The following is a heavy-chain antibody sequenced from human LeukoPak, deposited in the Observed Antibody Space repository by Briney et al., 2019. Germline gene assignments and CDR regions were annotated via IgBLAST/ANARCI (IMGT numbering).Heavy chain of an antibody. Sequence: GGSLRLSCAGSGLTLRNYAMSWVRQAPGKGLDWVSVISGSGTSTDYAESVKGRFTISRDNSKNTVYLQMDSLRVEDTAVYYCAKQEIGYYDTLPGSEYWGQGNLVTVSS. CDR3: AKQEIGYYDTLPGSEY. CDR2: ISGSGTST. J-gene: IGHJ4*02. D-gene: IGHD3-9*01. CDR1: GLTLRNYA. V-gene: IGHV3-23*01.